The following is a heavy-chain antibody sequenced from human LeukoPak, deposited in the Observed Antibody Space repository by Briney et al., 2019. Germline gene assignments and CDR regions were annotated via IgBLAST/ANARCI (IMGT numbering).Heavy chain of an antibody. CDR1: GGSISSGGNY. CDR3: ARRGIAAAGYDY. CDR2: IYHRGRT. V-gene: IGHV4-31*03. J-gene: IGHJ4*02. D-gene: IGHD6-13*01. Sequence: SETLSLTCTVSGGSISSGGNYWSWIRQHPGKGLEWIGYIYHRGRTFYNPSLKSRVTILVDTSKNQFSLNLSSVTAADTAVYYCARRGIAAAGYDYWGQGTLVTVSS.